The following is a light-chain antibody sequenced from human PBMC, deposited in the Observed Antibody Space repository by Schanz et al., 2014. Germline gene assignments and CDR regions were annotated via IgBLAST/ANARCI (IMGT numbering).Light chain of an antibody. CDR2: EGS. CDR1: SSDVGNYNL. Sequence: QSALTQPASVSGSPGESITISCTGTSSDVGNYNLVSWYQQDAGKAPKLIIYEGSKRPSGVSHRFSGSKSGSTASLRISEVQAEDEYNYSCCSYAGSTSVVFGGGTKLPVL. V-gene: IGLV2-23*01. CDR3: CSYAGSTSVV. J-gene: IGLJ2*01.